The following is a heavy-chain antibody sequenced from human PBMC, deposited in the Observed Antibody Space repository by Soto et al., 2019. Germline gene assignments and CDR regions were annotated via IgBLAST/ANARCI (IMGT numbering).Heavy chain of an antibody. CDR1: GGSISSSSYY. J-gene: IGHJ4*02. Sequence: QLQLQESGPGLVKPSETLSLTCTVSGGSISSSSYYWGWIRQPPGKGLEWFGSIYYSGSTYYNPSLKSRVTISVDTSKNQFSLKLSSVTAADTAVYYCASKPTRYFDYWGQGTLVTVSS. CDR3: ASKPTRYFDY. V-gene: IGHV4-39*01. D-gene: IGHD2-15*01. CDR2: IYYSGST.